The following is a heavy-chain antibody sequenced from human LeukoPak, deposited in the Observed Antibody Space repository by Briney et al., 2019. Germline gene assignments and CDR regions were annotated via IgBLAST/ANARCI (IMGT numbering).Heavy chain of an antibody. CDR1: GFTFSSYD. Sequence: PGGSLRLSCAASGFTFSSYDMSWVRQAPGKGLEWVSSLTSDGGSTEYADSVKGRFTISRDNSKNTLYLQMNSLRAEDTALYFCAKSLVRWALDYWGQGALVSVSS. D-gene: IGHD4-23*01. CDR2: LTSDGGST. CDR3: AKSLVRWALDY. V-gene: IGHV3-23*01. J-gene: IGHJ4*02.